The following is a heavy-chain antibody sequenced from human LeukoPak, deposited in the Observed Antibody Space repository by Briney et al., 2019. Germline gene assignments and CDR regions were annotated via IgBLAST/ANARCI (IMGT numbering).Heavy chain of an antibody. CDR3: AREETTRSQRAFDY. CDR1: NGSISSYF. Sequence: SETLSLTCSVSNGSISSYFWSCIWQPAGKGLEWIGRIHTSGTTNYNPSLKGRVTLSVDTSKNQFSLELSSVTAADTAVYYCAREETTRSQRAFDYWGQGTLVTVSS. V-gene: IGHV4-4*07. D-gene: IGHD1-7*01. CDR2: IHTSGTT. J-gene: IGHJ4*02.